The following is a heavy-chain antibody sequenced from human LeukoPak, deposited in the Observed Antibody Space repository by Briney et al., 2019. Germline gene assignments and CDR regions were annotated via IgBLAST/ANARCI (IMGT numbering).Heavy chain of an antibody. CDR1: GYTFTGYY. V-gene: IGHV1-2*02. CDR2: INPNSGGT. CDR3: ARENCSSTSCYRRFDY. D-gene: IGHD2-2*01. J-gene: IGHJ4*02. Sequence: ASVKVSCKASGYTFTGYYMHWVRQAPGQGLEWMGWINPNSGGTNYAQKFPGRVTMTRDTSISTAYMELSRLRSDDTAVYYCARENCSSTSCYRRFDYWGQGTLVTVSS.